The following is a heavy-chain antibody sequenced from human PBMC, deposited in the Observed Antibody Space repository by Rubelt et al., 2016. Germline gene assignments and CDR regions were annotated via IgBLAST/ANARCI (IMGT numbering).Heavy chain of an antibody. J-gene: IGHJ4*02. CDR2: INHGGSS. D-gene: IGHD2-15*01. V-gene: IGHV4-34*01. CDR3: AGRLCSDGRCHTVDS. Sequence: QVELRQWGAGLLKPSETLSLTCAVYGGSFSNYFWTWIRQPPEKGLEWIGEINHGGSSNYNPSLKSRVTISVDTSKNQFSLSVSLVRAADTAVDFVAGRLCSDGRCHTVDSWGRGTLVTVSS. CDR1: GGSFSNYF.